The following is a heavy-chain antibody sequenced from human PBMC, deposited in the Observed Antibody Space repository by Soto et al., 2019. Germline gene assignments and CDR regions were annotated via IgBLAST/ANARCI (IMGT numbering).Heavy chain of an antibody. Sequence: ETVSLSCAVSGGSFRGYYWSGIRPPPGKGLEWIGEINHSGSTNYNPSLKSRVTISVDTSKNQFSLKLSSVTAADTAVDDCAVSMVAAYYYGMDGWGQGTTVTFSS. CDR3: AVSMVAAYYYGMDG. CDR1: GGSFRGYY. J-gene: IGHJ6*02. CDR2: INHSGST. D-gene: IGHD3-10*01. V-gene: IGHV4-34*01.